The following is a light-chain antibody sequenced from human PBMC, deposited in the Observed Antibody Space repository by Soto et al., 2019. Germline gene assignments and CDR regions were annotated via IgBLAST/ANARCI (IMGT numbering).Light chain of an antibody. CDR1: RDISNY. Sequence: DIQMTQSPSSLSASVGDRVTITCQASRDISNYLNWYQQKPGKAPKLLIYDASNLETGVPSRFGGSGSGTDFTFTISSLQPEDIATYYCQQYDNLPIFTFGPGTKVDIK. V-gene: IGKV1-33*01. CDR3: QQYDNLPIFT. J-gene: IGKJ3*01. CDR2: DAS.